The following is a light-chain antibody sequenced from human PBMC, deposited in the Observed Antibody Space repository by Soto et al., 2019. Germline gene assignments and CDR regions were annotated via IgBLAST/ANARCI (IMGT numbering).Light chain of an antibody. J-gene: IGLJ1*01. Sequence: QSALTQPPTASGSPGQSVTISCTGTSSDVGGYNYVSWYQHHPGKAPKLIIYEVDERPSGVPDRFSGSKSGNTASLTASGLQAEDEADYYCSSYVGSNNFPYVFGTGTKVTVL. CDR3: SSYVGSNNFPYV. CDR1: SSDVGGYNY. CDR2: EVD. V-gene: IGLV2-8*01.